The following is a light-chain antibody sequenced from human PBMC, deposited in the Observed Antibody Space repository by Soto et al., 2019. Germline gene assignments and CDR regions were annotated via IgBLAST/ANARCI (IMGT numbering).Light chain of an antibody. V-gene: IGLV1-47*01. J-gene: IGLJ2*01. CDR1: SSNIGSNY. Sequence: QSVLTQPPSASGTPGQRVTISCSGPSSNIGSNYVYWYQQLPRTAPNLLIFRNNKPPSGVPDRFSGSKSGTAASLAISGLRSDDEADYYCAAWDDSLSVVFGGGTQLTVL. CDR3: AAWDDSLSVV. CDR2: RNN.